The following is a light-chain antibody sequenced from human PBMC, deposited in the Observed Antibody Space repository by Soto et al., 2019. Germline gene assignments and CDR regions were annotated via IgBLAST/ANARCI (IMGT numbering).Light chain of an antibody. V-gene: IGKV3-20*01. Sequence: EIVLTQSPGTLSLSPGGRGTLSCRASQRFGSSNLALYQQKTGQATRLLIYSTSSRDTGITDRFSGSWYGTEFRLIISRLEPEDVAVYYCQKYGNSPWTFGQGTQLEIK. J-gene: IGKJ1*01. CDR1: QRFGSSN. CDR2: STS. CDR3: QKYGNSPWT.